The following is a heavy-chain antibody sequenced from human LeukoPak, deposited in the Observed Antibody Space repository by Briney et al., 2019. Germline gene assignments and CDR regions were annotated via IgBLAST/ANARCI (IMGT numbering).Heavy chain of an antibody. J-gene: IGHJ4*02. D-gene: IGHD3-3*01. CDR3: ARGLYDFWSGTERYFDY. Sequence: GGSLRLSCTASGFPFGDYAMRWFRQARGRGVEWVGFIRSKAYGGTTEYAASVKGRFTISRDDSKSIAYLQMNSLKTEDTAVYYCARGLYDFWSGTERYFDYWGQGTLVTVSS. CDR1: GFPFGDYA. CDR2: IRSKAYGGTT. V-gene: IGHV3-49*03.